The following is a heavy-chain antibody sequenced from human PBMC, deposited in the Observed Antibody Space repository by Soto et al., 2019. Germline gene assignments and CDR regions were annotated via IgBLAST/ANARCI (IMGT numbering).Heavy chain of an antibody. CDR2: ISGYNGVT. D-gene: IGHD5-12*01. CDR1: GYTFTSSG. Sequence: GPEVKKPEASVKVSCKASGYTFTSSGISWVRQAPGQGPEWMGWISGYNGVTNYAQNFQGRVTLTIDSSTTTAYMEVRSLSSADTAIYYCARDPGGYGTFDYWGQGTLVTVSS. J-gene: IGHJ4*02. V-gene: IGHV1-18*04. CDR3: ARDPGGYGTFDY.